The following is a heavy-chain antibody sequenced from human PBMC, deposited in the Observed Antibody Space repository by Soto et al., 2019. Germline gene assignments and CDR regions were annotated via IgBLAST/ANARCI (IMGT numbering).Heavy chain of an antibody. CDR2: ISYDGSDN. CDR3: VRDRGLNSGYYELFDY. CDR1: GFTFSYYA. J-gene: IGHJ4*02. V-gene: IGHV3-30-3*01. Sequence: QVQLVDSGGGVVQPGRSLRLSCVASGFTFSYYAMHWVRQAPGKGLEWVAVISYDGSDNQYADSVKGRFTISRDNSKNTLYLQMNSLRAEDTAVYFCVRDRGLNSGYYELFDYWGQGTLVAVSS. D-gene: IGHD3-22*01.